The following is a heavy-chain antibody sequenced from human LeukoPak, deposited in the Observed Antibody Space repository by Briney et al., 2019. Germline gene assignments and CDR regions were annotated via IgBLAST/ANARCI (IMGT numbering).Heavy chain of an antibody. CDR3: YYSGY. CDR2: ISSDGSNK. CDR1: GFIFSSYA. D-gene: IGHD3-10*01. J-gene: IGHJ4*02. V-gene: IGHV3-30*03. Sequence: SGGSLRLSCAASGFIFSSYAMNWVRQAPGKGLEWVALISSDGSNKYYADPLKGRFTISRDNSENTLYLQMNSLRPEDTAVYYCYYSGYWGQGTLVTVSS.